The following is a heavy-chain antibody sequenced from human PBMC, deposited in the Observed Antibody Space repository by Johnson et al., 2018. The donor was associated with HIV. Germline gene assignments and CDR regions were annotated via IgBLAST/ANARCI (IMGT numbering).Heavy chain of an antibody. CDR3: ARERRPWGPDAFDI. Sequence: VQLVESGGGLVQPGGSLRLSCEASGFTFSNAWMSWVRQAPGKGLEWVSVIYSGGSTYYADSVQGRFTISRDNSKNTLYLQMNSLRAEDTAVYYCARERRPWGPDAFDIWGQGTMVTVSS. V-gene: IGHV3-66*01. CDR2: IYSGGST. J-gene: IGHJ3*02. D-gene: IGHD3-16*01. CDR1: GFTFSNAW.